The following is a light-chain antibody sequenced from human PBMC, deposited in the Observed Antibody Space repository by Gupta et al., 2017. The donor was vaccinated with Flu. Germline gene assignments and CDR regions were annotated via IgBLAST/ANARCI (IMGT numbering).Light chain of an antibody. V-gene: IGKV3-11*01. CDR3: QQRTSWPKT. CDR2: DAS. J-gene: IGKJ1*01. CDR1: RSVSSH. Sequence: ERATLSCRASRSVSSHLAWYQQKPGQAPRLLIYDASNRATGIPARISGSGSGTDFTLTISSLEPEDFAVYYCQQRTSWPKTFGQGTKVEIK.